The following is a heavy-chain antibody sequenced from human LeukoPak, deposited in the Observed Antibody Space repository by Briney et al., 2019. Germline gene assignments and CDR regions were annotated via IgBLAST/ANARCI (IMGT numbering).Heavy chain of an antibody. CDR2: ISAYNGNT. Sequence: ASVRVSCKASGYTFSMYGLSWVRQAPGQGLEWMGWISAYNGNTNYAQKFQGRVTMTTDTSTRTAHMELRSVRSDDTPVYYCARQGDSVHSQVAADYWGQGTLVTVS. J-gene: IGHJ4*02. D-gene: IGHD2-15*01. V-gene: IGHV1-18*01. CDR1: GYTFSMYG. CDR3: ARQGDSVHSQVAADY.